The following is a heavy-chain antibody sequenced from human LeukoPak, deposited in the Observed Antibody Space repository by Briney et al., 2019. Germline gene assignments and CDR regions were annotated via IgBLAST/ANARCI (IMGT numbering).Heavy chain of an antibody. V-gene: IGHV4-59*08. Sequence: SETLSLTCIVSGGSISSYSWNWIRQSPGKGLEWVGYISHSGTTSYNSSLKSRVTISVDTSKNQLSLKLTSVTAADTAVYYCASEEYYYDSSGYYRDYWGQGTLVTVSS. D-gene: IGHD3-22*01. CDR3: ASEEYYYDSSGYYRDY. CDR2: ISHSGTT. CDR1: GGSISSYS. J-gene: IGHJ4*02.